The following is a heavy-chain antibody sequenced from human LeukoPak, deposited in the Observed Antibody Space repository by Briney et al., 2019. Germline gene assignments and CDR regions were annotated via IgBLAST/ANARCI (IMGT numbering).Heavy chain of an antibody. D-gene: IGHD3-16*01. Sequence: GESLRLACSVHGFIFSDLYVNWIRQAPGKGLEWLAYISPSGSYTTYGHSVKDRVVISRDNTKHSVSQQTDSLPTERTAIDYCGGNEVLGVFDYWGQGARVTV. CDR1: GFIFSDLY. V-gene: IGHV3-11*03. CDR3: GGNEVLGVFDY. CDR2: ISPSGSYT. J-gene: IGHJ4*02.